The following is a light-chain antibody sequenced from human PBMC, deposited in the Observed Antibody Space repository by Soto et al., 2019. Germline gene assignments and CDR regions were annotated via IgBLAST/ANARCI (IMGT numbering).Light chain of an antibody. CDR3: QQYGSSPLT. J-gene: IGKJ3*01. CDR2: GAS. CDR1: QSVSSSY. V-gene: IGKV3-20*01. Sequence: EIVLTQSPGTLSLSPGERATLSCRASQSVSSSYLAWYQKKPGQAPRLLIYGASSRATGIPDRFSGSGSGTDFTLTISRLDPEDFAVYYCQQYGSSPLTFGPGTKVDIK.